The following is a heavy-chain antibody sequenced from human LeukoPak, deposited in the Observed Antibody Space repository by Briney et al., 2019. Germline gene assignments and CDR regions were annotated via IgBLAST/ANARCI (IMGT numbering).Heavy chain of an antibody. CDR1: GESFSGYY. J-gene: IGHJ4*02. D-gene: IGHD3-16*02. V-gene: IGHV4-34*01. CDR3: ATASYDYVWGSYRARPYYFDY. CDR2: INDSGST. Sequence: PSETLSLTCAVYGESFSGYYWTWIRQPPGKGLEWIGEINDSGSTNYNPSLRSRSTISIDTSKNQSSLRLSSVTAADTAVYYCATASYDYVWGSYRARPYYFDYWGQGTLVTVSS.